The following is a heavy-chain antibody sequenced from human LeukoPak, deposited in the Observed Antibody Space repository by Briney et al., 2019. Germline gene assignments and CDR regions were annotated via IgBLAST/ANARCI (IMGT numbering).Heavy chain of an antibody. CDR1: GFTFSDNY. CDR2: ISGTSTYT. Sequence: GGSLRLSCAASGFTFSDNYMSWIRQAPGKGLEWISYISGTSTYTNYADSVKGRFTISRDNAKNLVYLQMNSLRAEDTAVYYCARGGWYYDCWGQGTLVTVSS. V-gene: IGHV3-11*05. D-gene: IGHD6-19*01. J-gene: IGHJ4*02. CDR3: ARGGWYYDC.